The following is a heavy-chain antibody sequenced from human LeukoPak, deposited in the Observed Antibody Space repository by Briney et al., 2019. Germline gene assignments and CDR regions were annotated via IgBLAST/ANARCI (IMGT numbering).Heavy chain of an antibody. J-gene: IGHJ6*03. V-gene: IGHV1-8*03. CDR3: ARVIESYSSSWYYYYYYMDV. CDR1: GYTFTGYY. CDR2: MNPNSGNT. Sequence: GASVKVSCKASGYTFTGYYMRWVRQATGQGLEWMGWMNPNSGNTGYAQKFQGRVTITRNTSISTAYMELSSLRSEDTAVYYCARVIESYSSSWYYYYYYMDVWGKGTTVTVSS. D-gene: IGHD6-13*01.